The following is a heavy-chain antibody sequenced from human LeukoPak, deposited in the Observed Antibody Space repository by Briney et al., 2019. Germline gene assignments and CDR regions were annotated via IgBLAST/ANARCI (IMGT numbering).Heavy chain of an antibody. CDR2: IYYSGST. CDR3: ASRYCSSTSCFYYFDY. V-gene: IGHV4-59*01. Sequence: SETLSLTCTVSGGSISSYYWSWIRQPPGKGLEWIGYIYYSGSTNYNPSLKSRVTISVDTSKNQFSLKLSSVTAADTAVYYCASRYCSSTSCFYYFDYWGQGTLVTVSS. J-gene: IGHJ4*02. CDR1: GGSISSYY. D-gene: IGHD2-2*01.